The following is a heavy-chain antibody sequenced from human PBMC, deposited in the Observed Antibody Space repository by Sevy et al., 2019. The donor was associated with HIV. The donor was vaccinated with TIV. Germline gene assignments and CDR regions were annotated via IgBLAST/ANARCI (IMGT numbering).Heavy chain of an antibody. CDR3: VRHLTNYLYWYFDL. D-gene: IGHD2-8*01. Sequence: SETLSLTCTVSGGSISGSTNYWGWIRQSPGKGLEWIGSLYYGGSTYLNPSLKSRVSTSVDTSKNQFSLKLNSVTAADTAVYYCVRHLTNYLYWYFDLWGRGALVTVSS. CDR2: LYYGGST. V-gene: IGHV4-39*01. CDR1: GGSISGSTNY. J-gene: IGHJ2*01.